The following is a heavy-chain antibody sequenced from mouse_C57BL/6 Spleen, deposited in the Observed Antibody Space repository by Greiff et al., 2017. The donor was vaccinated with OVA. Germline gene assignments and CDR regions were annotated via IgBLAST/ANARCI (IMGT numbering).Heavy chain of an antibody. J-gene: IGHJ3*01. V-gene: IGHV5-9-1*02. CDR2: ISSGGDYI. CDR1: GFTFSSYA. CDR3: TLYYGSSPFAY. Sequence: EVQLVESGAGLVKPGGSLKLSCAASGFTFSSYAMSWVRQTPEKRLEWVAYISSGGDYIYYADTVKGRFTITRDNARNTLYLQMSSLKSEDTAMYYCTLYYGSSPFAYWGQGTLVTVSS. D-gene: IGHD1-1*01.